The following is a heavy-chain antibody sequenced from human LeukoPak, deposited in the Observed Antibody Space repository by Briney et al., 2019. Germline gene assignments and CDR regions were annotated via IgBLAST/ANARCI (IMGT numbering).Heavy chain of an antibody. CDR2: TYYRSKWYN. CDR3: ARAKGRSPLFDY. J-gene: IGHJ4*02. D-gene: IGHD6-13*01. Sequence: SQTLSLTCAISGDSVSSNSAAWNWIRQSPSRGLEWLGRTYYRSKWYNDYAVSVKGRIAINPDTSKNQFSLRLNFVTPEDTAVYYCARAKGRSPLFDYWGQGTLVTVSS. CDR1: GDSVSSNSAA. V-gene: IGHV6-1*01.